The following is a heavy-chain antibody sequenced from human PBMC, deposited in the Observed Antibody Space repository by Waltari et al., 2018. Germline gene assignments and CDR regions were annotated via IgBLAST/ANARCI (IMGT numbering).Heavy chain of an antibody. CDR2: IKQDGSET. J-gene: IGHJ4*02. CDR3: ARDHVFRGDFWSGYYDS. Sequence: EVQLEESGGGLVQPGGSRRLSCAASGFTFSRYWLTWDRQAPGKGLEWVANIKQDGSETYYADSLKGRFTISRDNAKNSLYLQMNSLRAEDTALYYCARDHVFRGDFWSGYYDSWGQGTLVTVSS. CDR1: GFTFSRYW. D-gene: IGHD3-3*01. V-gene: IGHV3-7*01.